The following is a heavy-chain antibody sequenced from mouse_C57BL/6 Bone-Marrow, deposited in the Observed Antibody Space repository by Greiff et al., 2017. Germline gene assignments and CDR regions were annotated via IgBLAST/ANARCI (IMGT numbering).Heavy chain of an antibody. V-gene: IGHV1-81*01. J-gene: IGHJ3*01. CDR1: GYTFTSYG. CDR2: IYPRSGNT. CDR3: ATAWFAY. Sequence: VKLKESGAELARPGASVKLSCKASGYTFTSYGISWVKQRTGQGLEWIGEIYPRSGNTYYNEKFKGKATLTADKSSSTAYMELRSLTSEDSAVYFCATAWFAYWGQGTLVTVSA.